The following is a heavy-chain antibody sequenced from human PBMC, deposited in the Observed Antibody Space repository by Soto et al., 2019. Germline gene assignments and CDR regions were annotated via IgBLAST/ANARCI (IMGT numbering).Heavy chain of an antibody. CDR2: INCGSGNT. CDR1: GYNFTTYV. V-gene: IGHV1-3*01. CDR3: ARGHTSGWTFDF. Sequence: QVQLVQSGAEVKQPGASANVSCKASGYNFTTYVVHWLRQAPGQGPEWMGWINCGSGNTVYSQKFQGRVTFTRDTSARTAYMDLNSLASGDTAVYYCARGHTSGWTFDFWGRGTLVTVSS. J-gene: IGHJ4*02. D-gene: IGHD6-19*01.